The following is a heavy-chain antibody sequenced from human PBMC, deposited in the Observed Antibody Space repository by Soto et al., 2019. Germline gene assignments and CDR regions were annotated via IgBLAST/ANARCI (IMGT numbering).Heavy chain of an antibody. Sequence: ASVKVTCKASGYTFTSYAMHWVRQAPGQRLEWMGWINAGNGNTKYSQRFQGRVTITRDTSASTAYMELSSLRSEDTAVYYCAIGKWELAHFDYWGQGTLVTVSS. CDR3: AIGKWELAHFDY. V-gene: IGHV1-3*01. J-gene: IGHJ4*02. CDR1: GYTFTSYA. D-gene: IGHD1-26*01. CDR2: INAGNGNT.